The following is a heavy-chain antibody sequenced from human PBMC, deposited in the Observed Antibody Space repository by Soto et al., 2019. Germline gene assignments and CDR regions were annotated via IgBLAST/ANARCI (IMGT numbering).Heavy chain of an antibody. CDR3: AKATYSGSYFSDY. CDR1: GFSFSSYG. J-gene: IGHJ4*02. Sequence: QVQLVESGGGVVQPGRSLRLSCAASGFSFSSYGLHWVRQAPGKGLEWVAAISYDGSNEYYADSVKGRFTISRDNSKNTLYLQMNSLRAEDTAVYYCAKATYSGSYFSDYWGQGTVVTVSS. D-gene: IGHD1-26*01. CDR2: ISYDGSNE. V-gene: IGHV3-30*18.